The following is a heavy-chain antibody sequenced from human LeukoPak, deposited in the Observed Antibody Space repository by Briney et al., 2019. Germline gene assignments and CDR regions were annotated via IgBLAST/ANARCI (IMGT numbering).Heavy chain of an antibody. Sequence: ASVKVSCKASGYTFTSYAMHWVRQAPGQRLEWMGWINAGNGNTKYSQRFQGRVTITRDTSASTAYMELSSLRSEDTAVYYCARDSHYGNFDYWGQGTLVTVSS. J-gene: IGHJ4*02. V-gene: IGHV1-3*01. CDR2: INAGNGNT. CDR1: GYTFTSYA. D-gene: IGHD3-10*01. CDR3: ARDSHYGNFDY.